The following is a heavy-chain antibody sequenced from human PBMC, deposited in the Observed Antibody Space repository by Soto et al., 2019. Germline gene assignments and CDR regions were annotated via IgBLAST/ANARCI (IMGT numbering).Heavy chain of an antibody. CDR2: INPSGGST. J-gene: IGHJ4*02. Sequence: ASVKVSCKASGYTFINYYMHWVRQAPGQGLEWMGIINPSGGSTGYAQKFQGRVILTRDTSTSTVYMDLSSLRSEDTAVYYCAIGYDTGVYYWSPFDYWGQGTLVTVSS. CDR3: AIGYDTGVYYWSPFDY. D-gene: IGHD3-22*01. V-gene: IGHV1-46*01. CDR1: GYTFINYY.